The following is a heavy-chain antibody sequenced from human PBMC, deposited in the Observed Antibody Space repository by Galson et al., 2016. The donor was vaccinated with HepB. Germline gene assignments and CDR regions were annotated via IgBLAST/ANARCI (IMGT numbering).Heavy chain of an antibody. CDR2: TCYRSSWDN. V-gene: IGHV6-1*01. Sequence: CAISWDSVSSNAAAWSWIRQSPSRGLEWLGRTCYRSSWDNEYAVSVKGRISIDADTSKNQFSLQLNSVTPEDTAVYYCASSRDSSGWFLFDFWGQGILVTVSS. D-gene: IGHD6-19*01. J-gene: IGHJ4*02. CDR1: WDSVSSNAAA. CDR3: ASSRDSSGWFLFDF.